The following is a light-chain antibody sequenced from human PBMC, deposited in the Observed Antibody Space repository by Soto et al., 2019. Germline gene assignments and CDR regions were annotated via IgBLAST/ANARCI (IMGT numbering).Light chain of an antibody. Sequence: QSALTQPASVSGSPGQSITISCTGTSSDVGGYNYVSWYQQHPGKAPKLMIYEVSNRPSGVSNRFSGSKSGNTASLTISGLQAEDEADYYCSSYTGSSTPYGFGTGTKLTVL. CDR2: EVS. J-gene: IGLJ1*01. V-gene: IGLV2-14*01. CDR1: SSDVGGYNY. CDR3: SSYTGSSTPYG.